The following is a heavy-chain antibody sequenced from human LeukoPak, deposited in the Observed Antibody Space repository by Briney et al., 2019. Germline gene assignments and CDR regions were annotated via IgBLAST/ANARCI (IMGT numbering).Heavy chain of an antibody. CDR3: ARLGDYGDGYWYFDL. J-gene: IGHJ2*01. D-gene: IGHD4-17*01. CDR1: GGSISNYY. Sequence: PSETLSLTCTVSGGSISNYYWSWIRQPPGKGLEWIGEINHSGSTNYNPSLKSRVTISVDTSKNQFSLKLSSVTAADTAVYYCARLGDYGDGYWYFDLWGRGTLVTVSS. CDR2: INHSGST. V-gene: IGHV4-34*01.